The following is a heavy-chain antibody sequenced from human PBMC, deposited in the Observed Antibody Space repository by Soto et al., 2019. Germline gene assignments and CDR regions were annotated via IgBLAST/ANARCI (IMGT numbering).Heavy chain of an antibody. J-gene: IGHJ4*02. D-gene: IGHD4-17*01. V-gene: IGHV3-7*03. Sequence: EVQLVESGGGLGQPGGSLRLSCEASGFIFSNYWMNWVRQAPGKGLEWVANMKQDGSEKYYVDSVRGRFTVSRDNTRNSWFLHMNSLRAEDTAVYFCTRGEDYDDPGDYWGQGTLVTVSS. CDR1: GFIFSNYW. CDR3: TRGEDYDDPGDY. CDR2: MKQDGSEK.